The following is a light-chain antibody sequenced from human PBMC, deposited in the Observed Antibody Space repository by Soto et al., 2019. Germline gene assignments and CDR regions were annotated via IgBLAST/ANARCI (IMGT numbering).Light chain of an antibody. Sequence: DIQMTQSPSTLSASVGDRVTITCRASQSVSTWLAWYQQKPGKVPKLLIYKASNLESGVPSRFSGSGSGTDFTLTITSLQPDDFATYYCKQYNSYWSFGQGTTVEI. CDR2: KAS. CDR3: KQYNSYWS. V-gene: IGKV1-5*03. CDR1: QSVSTW. J-gene: IGKJ1*01.